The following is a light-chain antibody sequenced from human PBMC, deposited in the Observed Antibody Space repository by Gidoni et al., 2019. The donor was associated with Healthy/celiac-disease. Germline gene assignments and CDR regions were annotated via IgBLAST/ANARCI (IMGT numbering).Light chain of an antibody. Sequence: EIVLTQSPATLSLSPGERATLSCRASQSVSSYLAWYQQKPGQAPRLLIYDASNRATGIPARFSGSGSGTDFTLTISSLEPEDFAVYYCQQRSNWPLFLTFXGXTKVEIK. J-gene: IGKJ4*01. CDR2: DAS. CDR3: QQRSNWPLFLT. V-gene: IGKV3-11*01. CDR1: QSVSSY.